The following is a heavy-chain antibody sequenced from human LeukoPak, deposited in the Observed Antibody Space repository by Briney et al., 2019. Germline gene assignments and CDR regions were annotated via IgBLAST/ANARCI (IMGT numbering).Heavy chain of an antibody. CDR2: IYYSGST. D-gene: IGHD2-2*01. CDR3: ARATVPAATDYYGMDV. CDR1: GGSISSYY. V-gene: IGHV4-59*01. Sequence: SETLSLTCTVSGGSISSYYWSWIRQPPGKGQEWIGYIYYSGSTNYNPSLKSRVTISVDTSKNQFSLELSSVTAADTAVYYCARATVPAATDYYGMDVWGQGTTVTVSS. J-gene: IGHJ6*02.